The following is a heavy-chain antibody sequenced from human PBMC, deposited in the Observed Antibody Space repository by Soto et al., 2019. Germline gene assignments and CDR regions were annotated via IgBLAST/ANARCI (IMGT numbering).Heavy chain of an antibody. J-gene: IGHJ6*01. CDR3: ARSEEDSDYYYYGMEV. Sequence: SQTLSLTCVGSGDTVSSNSVAWNWVSQSPSRGLEWLGRTYYRSRWYSDYAVSVRSRIDINADTSKNQVSLQLNSVTPEDTAVYYCARSEEDSDYYYYGMEVLGQATTVNVSS. CDR1: GDTVSSNSVA. V-gene: IGHV6-1*01. CDR2: TYYRSRWYS. D-gene: IGHD2-15*01.